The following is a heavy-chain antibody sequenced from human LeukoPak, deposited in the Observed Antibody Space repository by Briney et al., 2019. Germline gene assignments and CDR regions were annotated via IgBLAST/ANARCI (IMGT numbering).Heavy chain of an antibody. Sequence: GGSLRLSCAASGFTVSSNYMSWVRQAPGKGLEWVSAISGSGGSTYYADSVKGRFTISRDNSKNTLYLQMNSLRAEDTAVYYCAKDPLLTTVSYFDYWGQGTLVTVSS. D-gene: IGHD4-11*01. J-gene: IGHJ4*02. CDR2: ISGSGGST. CDR1: GFTVSSNY. CDR3: AKDPLLTTVSYFDY. V-gene: IGHV3-23*01.